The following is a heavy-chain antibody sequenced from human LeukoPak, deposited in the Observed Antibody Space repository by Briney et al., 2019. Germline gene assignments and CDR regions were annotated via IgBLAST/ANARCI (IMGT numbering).Heavy chain of an antibody. CDR2: IKEDGTRK. V-gene: IGHV3-7*01. Sequence: GGSLRLSCAASGFTFSSYAMSWVRQAPGKGLEWVANIKEDGTRKNYMDSVKGRFTISRDNAKNSLYLQMNSLRIEDTAVYYCASSGSGYNDYWGQGTLVTVSS. J-gene: IGHJ4*02. D-gene: IGHD3-3*01. CDR3: ASSGSGYNDY. CDR1: GFTFSSYA.